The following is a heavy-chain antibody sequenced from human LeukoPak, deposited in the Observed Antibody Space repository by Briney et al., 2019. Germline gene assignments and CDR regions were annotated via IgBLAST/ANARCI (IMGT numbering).Heavy chain of an antibody. CDR2: IYPGDSDT. CDR3: ARCGSGSYYKPPYYYYGMDV. D-gene: IGHD3-10*01. J-gene: IGHJ6*02. V-gene: IGHV5-51*01. Sequence: GESLKISCNGSGYXFTSYWIGWVRQMPGKGLEWMGIIYPGDSDTRYSPSFQGQVTISADKSISTAYLQWSSLKASDTAMYYCARCGSGSYYKPPYYYYGMDVWGQGTTVTVSS. CDR1: GYXFTSYW.